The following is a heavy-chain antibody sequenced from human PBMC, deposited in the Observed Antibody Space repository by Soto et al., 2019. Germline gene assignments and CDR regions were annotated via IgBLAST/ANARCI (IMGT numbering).Heavy chain of an antibody. CDR1: GGTFSSYA. CDR3: ARPYGSGSYYNGNYYYGMDV. Sequence: GASVKVSCKASGGTFSSYAISWVRQAPGQGLEWMGGIIPIFGTANYALKFQGRVTITADKSTSTAYMELSSLRSEDTAVYYCARPYGSGSYYNGNYYYGMDVWGQGTTVTVSS. V-gene: IGHV1-69*06. D-gene: IGHD3-10*01. J-gene: IGHJ6*02. CDR2: IIPIFGTA.